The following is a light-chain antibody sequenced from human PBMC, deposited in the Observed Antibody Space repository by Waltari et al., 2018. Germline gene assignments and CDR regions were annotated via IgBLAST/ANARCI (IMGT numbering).Light chain of an antibody. Sequence: DILMTQSPLSLPVTPGEPASIPCTSSQSLLHSNGYNYLDWYLQKPGQSPQLLIYLGSNRASGVPDRFSGSGSGTDFTLKISRVEAEDVGVYYCMQALQTPLTFGGGTKVEIK. CDR1: QSLLHSNGYNY. CDR2: LGS. J-gene: IGKJ4*01. CDR3: MQALQTPLT. V-gene: IGKV2-28*01.